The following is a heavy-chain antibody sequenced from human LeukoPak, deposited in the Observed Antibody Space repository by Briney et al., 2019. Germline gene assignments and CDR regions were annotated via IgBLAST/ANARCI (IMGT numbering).Heavy chain of an antibody. CDR3: ARGRWPPTVAYY. Sequence: GGSLRLSCAASGFTFSSYSMNWVRQAPGKGLEWVSSISSSSSYIYYADSVKGRFTISRDNAKSSLYLQMNSLRAEDTAVYYCARGRWPPTVAYYWGQGTLVTVSS. D-gene: IGHD4-23*01. CDR2: ISSSSSYI. J-gene: IGHJ4*02. CDR1: GFTFSSYS. V-gene: IGHV3-21*01.